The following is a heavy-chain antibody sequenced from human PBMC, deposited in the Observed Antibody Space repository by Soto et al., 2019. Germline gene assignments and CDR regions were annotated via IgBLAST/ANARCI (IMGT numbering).Heavy chain of an antibody. CDR3: ARGDVIDI. V-gene: IGHV6-1*01. CDR2: TYYRSKWKT. J-gene: IGHJ3*02. CDR1: GDSVSSNSAA. Sequence: PSQTLSLTCANSGDSVSSNSAAWNWVRQSPSRGLEWLGRTYYRSKWKTDYAVSVRGRITINPDTSKNQFSLQLNSVTPGDTAVYYCARGDVIDIWGRGTMVTVSS.